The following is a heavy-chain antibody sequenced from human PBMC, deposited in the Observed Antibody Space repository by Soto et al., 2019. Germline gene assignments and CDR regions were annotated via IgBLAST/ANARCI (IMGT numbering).Heavy chain of an antibody. Sequence: ASVKVSCKASGYTFTGYYMHWVRQAPGQGLEWMGWINPNSGGTNYAQKSQGRVTMTRDTSISTAYIELSRLRSDDTAVYYCARADIVVVPAAPGGYYYYGMDVWGQGTTVTVSS. D-gene: IGHD2-2*01. V-gene: IGHV1-2*02. J-gene: IGHJ6*02. CDR2: INPNSGGT. CDR3: ARADIVVVPAAPGGYYYYGMDV. CDR1: GYTFTGYY.